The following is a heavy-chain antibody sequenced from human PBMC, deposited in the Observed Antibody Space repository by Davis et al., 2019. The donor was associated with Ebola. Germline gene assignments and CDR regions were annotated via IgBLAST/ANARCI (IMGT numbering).Heavy chain of an antibody. Sequence: SETLSLTCTVSGGSISSGDYYWSWIRQPPGKGLEWIGYIYYSGSTYYNPSLKSRVTISVDTSKNQFSLKLSSVTAADTAVYYCARGMNYDILTGGSDWFDPWGQGTLVTVSS. V-gene: IGHV4-30-4*01. CDR2: IYYSGST. J-gene: IGHJ5*02. CDR1: GGSISSGDYY. CDR3: ARGMNYDILTGGSDWFDP. D-gene: IGHD3-9*01.